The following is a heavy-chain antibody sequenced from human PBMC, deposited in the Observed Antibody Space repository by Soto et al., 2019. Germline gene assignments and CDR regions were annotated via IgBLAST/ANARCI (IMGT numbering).Heavy chain of an antibody. CDR1: GFTFSSYG. CDR2: ISYDGSNK. V-gene: IGHV3-30*18. J-gene: IGHJ6*02. CDR3: AKDQGDPLLLSRYYYYGMDV. D-gene: IGHD2-21*02. Sequence: SLRLSCAASGFTFSSYGMHWVRQAPGKGLEWVAVISYDGSNKYYAYSVKGRFTISRDNSKNTLYLQMNSLRAEDTAVYYCAKDQGDPLLLSRYYYYGMDVWGQGTTVTVSS.